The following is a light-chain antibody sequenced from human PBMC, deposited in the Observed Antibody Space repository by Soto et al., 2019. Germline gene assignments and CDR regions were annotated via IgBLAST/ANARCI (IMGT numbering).Light chain of an antibody. J-gene: IGKJ5*01. Sequence: EIVLTHSPATLSLSPVERATLSCRASQSVSSYLAWYQQKPGQAPRLLIYDASNRATGIPARFSGSGSGTDFTLTISSLEPEDFAVYYCQQRGTVGQGTRLEL. CDR3: QQRGT. V-gene: IGKV3-11*01. CDR1: QSVSSY. CDR2: DAS.